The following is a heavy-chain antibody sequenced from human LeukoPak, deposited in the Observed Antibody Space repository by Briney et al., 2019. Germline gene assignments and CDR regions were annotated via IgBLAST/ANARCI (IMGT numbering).Heavy chain of an antibody. CDR1: GFTFSSYE. J-gene: IGHJ6*02. D-gene: IGHD3-9*01. CDR2: ISSSGSTI. Sequence: GGSLRLSCAASGFTFSSYEMNWVRQAPGKGLEWVSYISSSGSTIYYADSVKGRFIISRDNTKNSLYLQMNSLRAEDTAVYYCARDQEGEQVLRYFDWLLSDNYYYYYGMDVWGQGTTVTVSS. CDR3: ARDQEGEQVLRYFDWLLSDNYYYYYGMDV. V-gene: IGHV3-48*03.